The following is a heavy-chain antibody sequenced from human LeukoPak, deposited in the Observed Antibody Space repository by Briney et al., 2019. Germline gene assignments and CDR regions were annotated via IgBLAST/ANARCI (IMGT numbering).Heavy chain of an antibody. J-gene: IGHJ4*02. D-gene: IGHD3-10*01. Sequence: SQTLSLTCTVSGGSISSGGYYWSWIRQPPGKGLEWIGYIYHSGSTYYNPSLKSRVTISVDRSKNQFSLKLSSVTAADTAVYYCARAGTSMVRGVTHFDYWGQGTLVTVSS. CDR1: GGSISSGGYY. CDR2: IYHSGST. CDR3: ARAGTSMVRGVTHFDY. V-gene: IGHV4-30-2*01.